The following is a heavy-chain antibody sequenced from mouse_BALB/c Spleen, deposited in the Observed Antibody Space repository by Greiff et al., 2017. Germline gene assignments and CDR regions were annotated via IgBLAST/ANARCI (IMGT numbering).Heavy chain of an antibody. CDR1: GYTFSSYW. D-gene: IGHD3-2*01. CDR3: ARWETARATPYAMDY. CDR2: ILPGSGST. V-gene: IGHV1-9*01. Sequence: QVHVKQSGAELMKPGASVKISCKATGYTFSSYWIEWVKQRPGHGLEWIGEILPGSGSTNYNEKFKGKATFTADTSSNTAYMQLSSLTSEDSAVYYGARWETARATPYAMDYWGQGTSVTVSS. J-gene: IGHJ4*01.